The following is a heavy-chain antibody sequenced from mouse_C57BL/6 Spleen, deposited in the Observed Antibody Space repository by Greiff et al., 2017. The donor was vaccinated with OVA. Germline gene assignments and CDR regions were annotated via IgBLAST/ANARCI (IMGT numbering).Heavy chain of an antibody. CDR3: AYGPAWFAY. V-gene: IGHV1-26*01. J-gene: IGHJ3*01. CDR2: INPNNGGT. Sequence: VQLQQSGPELVKPGASVKISCKASGYTFTDYYMNWVKQSHGKSLEWIGDINPNNGGTSYNQKFKGKATLTVDKSSSTAYMELRSLTSEDSAVYYCAYGPAWFAYWGQGTLVTVSA. CDR1: GYTFTDYY. D-gene: IGHD2-10*02.